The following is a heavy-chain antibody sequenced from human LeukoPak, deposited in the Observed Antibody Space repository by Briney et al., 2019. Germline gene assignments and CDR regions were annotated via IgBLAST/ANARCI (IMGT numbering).Heavy chain of an antibody. V-gene: IGHV1-46*01. CDR1: GYTFTSYY. CDR3: AAAGPGRPFGY. D-gene: IGHD6-25*01. J-gene: IGHJ4*02. CDR2: INPSGGST. Sequence: ASVKVSCKASGYTFTSYYMHWVRQAPGQGLEWMGIINPSGGSTSYAQKFQGRVTITGNTSITTAYMELSSLRSEDTAVYYCAAAGPGRPFGYWGQGTLVTVSS.